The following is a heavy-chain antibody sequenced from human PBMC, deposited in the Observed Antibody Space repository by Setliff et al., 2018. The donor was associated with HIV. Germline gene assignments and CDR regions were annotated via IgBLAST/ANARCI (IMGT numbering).Heavy chain of an antibody. V-gene: IGHV3-15*01. D-gene: IGHD4-17*01. Sequence: PGGSLRLSCAASGFTFSNAWMSWVRQAPGKGLEWIGRIKSKANGGTTDYAVPVKDRFTISRDNPKNTLYLQMNSLRGDDTAMYYCAKDRHGDYFHYYGMDVWGQGTTVTVSS. CDR2: IKSKANGGTT. CDR3: AKDRHGDYFHYYGMDV. J-gene: IGHJ6*02. CDR1: GFTFSNAW.